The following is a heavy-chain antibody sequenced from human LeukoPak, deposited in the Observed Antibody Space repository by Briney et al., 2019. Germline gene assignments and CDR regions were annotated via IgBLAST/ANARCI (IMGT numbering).Heavy chain of an antibody. CDR3: ARSCRILDIVATIRARLGGNGFDI. CDR2: IYYSGST. J-gene: IGHJ3*02. D-gene: IGHD5-12*01. CDR1: GGSISGYY. V-gene: IGHV4-59*12. Sequence: SETLSLTCTVSGGSISGYYWSWIRQPPGKGLEWIGNIYYSGSTNYNPSLKSRVTISVDTSKNQFSLKLSSVTAADKAVYYCARSCRILDIVATIRARLGGNGFDIWGQGTMVTVSS.